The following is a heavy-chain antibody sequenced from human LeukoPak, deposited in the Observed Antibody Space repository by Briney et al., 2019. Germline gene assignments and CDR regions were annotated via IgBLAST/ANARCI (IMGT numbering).Heavy chain of an antibody. CDR2: IYYSGST. D-gene: IGHD2-15*01. Sequence: SETLSLTCTVSGGSISSSSYYWGWIRQPPGKGLEWIGYIYYSGSTNYNPSLKSRVTISVDTSKNQFSLKLSSVTAADTAVYYCARASCSGGSCYSTNIYYYYYMDVWGKGTTVTVSS. CDR1: GGSISSSSYY. V-gene: IGHV4-61*05. CDR3: ARASCSGGSCYSTNIYYYYYMDV. J-gene: IGHJ6*03.